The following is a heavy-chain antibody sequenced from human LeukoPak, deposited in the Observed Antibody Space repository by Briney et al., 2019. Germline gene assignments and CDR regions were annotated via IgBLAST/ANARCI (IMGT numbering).Heavy chain of an antibody. D-gene: IGHD2-21*02. Sequence: SVKVSCKASGGTFSSYAISWVRQAPGQGLEWMGWIIPIFDTANYAQKFQGRVTITADESTSTAYMELSSLRSEDTAVYYCARVGVVAATHNWFDPWGQGTLVTVSS. V-gene: IGHV1-69*13. CDR3: ARVGVVAATHNWFDP. J-gene: IGHJ5*02. CDR1: GGTFSSYA. CDR2: IIPIFDTA.